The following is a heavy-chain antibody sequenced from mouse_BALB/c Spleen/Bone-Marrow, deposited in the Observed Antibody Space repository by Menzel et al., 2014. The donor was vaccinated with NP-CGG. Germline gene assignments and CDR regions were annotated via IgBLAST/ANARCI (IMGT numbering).Heavy chain of an antibody. CDR1: GYTFTSYW. J-gene: IGHJ2*01. CDR2: IAPGSGDT. D-gene: IGHD2-14*01. Sequence: DLVKPGASVKLSCKASGYTFTSYWINWIKQRPGQGLEWIGRIAPGSGDTYYNEIFKGKATLTVDTSSSTAYIQLSSLSSEGSAVYFCARREVRRAGYCLDYWGQGTPLTVSS. V-gene: IGHV1S41*01. CDR3: ARREVRRAGYCLDY.